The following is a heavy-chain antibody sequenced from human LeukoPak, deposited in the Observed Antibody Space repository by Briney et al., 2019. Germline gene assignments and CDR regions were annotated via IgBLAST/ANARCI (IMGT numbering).Heavy chain of an antibody. Sequence: ASVKVSCKTSGYTFTSYDINWVRQATGQGLKWMGIINPSGGGTSYAQKFQGRLTMTRDTSTTTVYMELSSLRSEDTAMYYCAREIGPRQLHLWGSAFDYWGQGTLVTVSS. D-gene: IGHD5-18*01. CDR2: INPSGGGT. CDR3: AREIGPRQLHLWGSAFDY. CDR1: GYTFTSYD. V-gene: IGHV1-46*01. J-gene: IGHJ4*02.